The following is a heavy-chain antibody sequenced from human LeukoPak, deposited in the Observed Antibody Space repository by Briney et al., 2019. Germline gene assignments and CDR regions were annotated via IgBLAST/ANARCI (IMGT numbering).Heavy chain of an antibody. CDR1: GGSFSGYY. Sequence: PSETLSLTCAVYGGSFSGYYWSWLRQPPGKGLEWIGEINHSGSTNYNPSLKSRVTISVDTSKNQFSLKLSSVTAADTAVYYCARGQCSGGSCYFGYWGQGTLVTVSS. D-gene: IGHD2-15*01. CDR2: INHSGST. CDR3: ARGQCSGGSCYFGY. J-gene: IGHJ4*02. V-gene: IGHV4-34*01.